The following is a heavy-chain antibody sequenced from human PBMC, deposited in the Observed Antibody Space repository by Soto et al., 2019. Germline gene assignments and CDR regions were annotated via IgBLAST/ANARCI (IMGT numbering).Heavy chain of an antibody. CDR3: AKDQSYTVAGSYYYMDV. V-gene: IGHV3-9*01. J-gene: IGHJ6*03. D-gene: IGHD6-19*01. Sequence: GGSLRLSCAASGFTFDDYAMHWVRQAPGKGLEWVSGISWNSGSIVYADSMKGRFTISRDNAKNSLYLQMNSLRAEDTAFYYCAKDQSYTVAGSYYYMDVWGKGTTVTVSS. CDR1: GFTFDDYA. CDR2: ISWNSGSI.